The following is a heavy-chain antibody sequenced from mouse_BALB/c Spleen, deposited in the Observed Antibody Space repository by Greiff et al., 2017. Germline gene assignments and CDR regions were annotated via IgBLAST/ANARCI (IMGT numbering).Heavy chain of an antibody. Sequence: EVMLVESGGGLVQPGGSLKLSCAASGFTFSSYTMSWVRQTPEKRLEWVASISSGGSTYYPDSVKGRFTISRDNARNILYLQMSSLRSEDTAMYYCARYYDYDEGFAYWGQGTLVTVSA. V-gene: IGHV5-6-5*01. CDR2: ISSGGST. J-gene: IGHJ3*01. D-gene: IGHD2-4*01. CDR3: ARYYDYDEGFAY. CDR1: GFTFSSYT.